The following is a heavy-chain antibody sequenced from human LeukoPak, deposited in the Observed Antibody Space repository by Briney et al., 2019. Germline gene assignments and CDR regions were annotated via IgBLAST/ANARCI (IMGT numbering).Heavy chain of an antibody. J-gene: IGHJ4*02. Sequence: GSLRLSCAASGFTFSDYYMSWIRQPPGKGLEWIGYIYYSGSTNYNPSLKSRVTISVDTSKNQLSLKLSSVTAADTAVYYCARHTYSFAAGRWLVRGDLDYWGQGTLVTVSS. CDR1: GFTFSDYY. CDR2: IYYSGST. D-gene: IGHD6-19*01. V-gene: IGHV4-59*01. CDR3: ARHTYSFAAGRWLVRGDLDY.